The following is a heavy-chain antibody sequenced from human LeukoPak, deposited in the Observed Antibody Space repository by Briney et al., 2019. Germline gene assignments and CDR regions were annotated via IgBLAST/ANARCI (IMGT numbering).Heavy chain of an antibody. J-gene: IGHJ4*02. CDR2: IWYDGSNK. CDR1: GFTFSSYG. CDR3: ARDEVHIVVVTAMAFDY. D-gene: IGHD2-21*02. Sequence: PGGSLRLSCAASGFTFSSYGMHWVRQAPGKGLEWVAVIWYDGSNKYYADSVKGRFTISRDNSKNTLYLQMNSLRAEDTAVYYCARDEVHIVVVTAMAFDYWGQGTLVTVSS. V-gene: IGHV3-30*19.